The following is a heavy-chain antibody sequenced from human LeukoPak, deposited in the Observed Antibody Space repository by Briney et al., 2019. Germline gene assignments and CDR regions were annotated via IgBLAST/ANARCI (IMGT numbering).Heavy chain of an antibody. CDR3: ARDVRDDAIDGMDV. Sequence: ASVKVSCKASGYTFTSYAMHWVRQAPGQRLEWMGWINAGNGNTKYSQKFQGRVTITRDTSASTAYMELSSLRSEDTAVYYCARDVRDDAIDGMDVWGQGTTVTVSS. J-gene: IGHJ6*02. CDR2: INAGNGNT. D-gene: IGHD2-8*01. CDR1: GYTFTSYA. V-gene: IGHV1-3*01.